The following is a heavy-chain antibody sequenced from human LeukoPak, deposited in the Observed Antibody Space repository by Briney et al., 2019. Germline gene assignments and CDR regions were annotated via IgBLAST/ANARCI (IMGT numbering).Heavy chain of an antibody. D-gene: IGHD3-16*01. CDR3: ARGGGLDV. Sequence: GGSLRLSCAASGLTFSSYWMNWARQAPGKGLEWVASINHNGNVNYYVDSVKGRFAISRDNAKNSLYLQMSNLRAEDTAVYFCARGGGLDVWGQGATVTVSS. V-gene: IGHV3-7*03. J-gene: IGHJ6*02. CDR1: GLTFSSYW. CDR2: INHNGNVN.